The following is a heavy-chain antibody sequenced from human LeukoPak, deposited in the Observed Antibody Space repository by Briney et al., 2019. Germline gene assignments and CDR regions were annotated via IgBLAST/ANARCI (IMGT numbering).Heavy chain of an antibody. V-gene: IGHV3-30*02. J-gene: IGHJ6*02. CDR3: ARRGSSNNWYSNGMDV. CDR2: IRYDGSNK. CDR1: GFTFSSYG. D-gene: IGHD1-1*01. Sequence: GGSLRLSCAASGFTFSSYGMHWVRQAPGKGLEWVAFIRYDGSNKYYADSVKGRFTISRDNSKNTLYLQMNSLRAEDTAVYYCARRGSSNNWYSNGMDVWGQGTTVTVSS.